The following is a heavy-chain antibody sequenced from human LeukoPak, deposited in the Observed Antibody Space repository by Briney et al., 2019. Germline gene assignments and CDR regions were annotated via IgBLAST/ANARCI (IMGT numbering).Heavy chain of an antibody. CDR2: IIPIFGTA. V-gene: IGHV1-69*06. J-gene: IGHJ4*02. D-gene: IGHD2-15*01. CDR1: GYTFTSYD. CDR3: ARASGYCSGSSCFDY. Sequence: ASVKVSCKASGYTFTSYDINWVRQATGQGLEWMGEIIPIFGTAKYAQKFQSRVTITADKSTSTAYMELSSLRSEDTAVYYCARASGYCSGSSCFDYWGQGTLVTVSS.